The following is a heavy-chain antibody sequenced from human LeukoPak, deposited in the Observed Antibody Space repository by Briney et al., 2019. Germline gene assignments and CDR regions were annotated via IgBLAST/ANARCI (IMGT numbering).Heavy chain of an antibody. Sequence: SETLSLTCTVSGGSISSGDYYWSWIRQPPGKGLEWIGYIYYSGSTYYNPSLKGRVTISVDTSKNQFSLKLSSVTAADTAVYYCARGAYCSGGSCSEAFDYWGQGTLVTVSS. CDR2: IYYSGST. J-gene: IGHJ4*02. V-gene: IGHV4-30-4*01. D-gene: IGHD2-15*01. CDR1: GGSISSGDYY. CDR3: ARGAYCSGGSCSEAFDY.